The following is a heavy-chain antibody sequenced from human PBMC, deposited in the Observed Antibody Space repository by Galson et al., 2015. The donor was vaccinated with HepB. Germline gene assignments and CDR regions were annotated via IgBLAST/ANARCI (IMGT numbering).Heavy chain of an antibody. V-gene: IGHV4-61*01. CDR1: GGSVSSGSYY. D-gene: IGHD3-22*01. J-gene: IGHJ3*02. CDR2: IYYSGST. Sequence: LSLTCTVSGGSVSSGSYYWSWIRQPPGKGLEWIGYIYYSGSTNYNPSLKSRVTISVDTSKNQFSLKLSSVTAADTAVYYCARDGEYYYDSSGQIAQDAFDIWGQGTMVTVSS. CDR3: ARDGEYYYDSSGQIAQDAFDI.